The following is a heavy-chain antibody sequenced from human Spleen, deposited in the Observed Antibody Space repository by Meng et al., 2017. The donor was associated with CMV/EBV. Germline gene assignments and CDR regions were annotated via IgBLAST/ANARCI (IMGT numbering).Heavy chain of an antibody. V-gene: IGHV3-7*03. CDR3: ARGQGSGYYD. CDR1: GFTFSSYW. Sequence: GESLKISCAASGFTFSSYWMSWVRQAPGKGLEWVANIKQDGSEKYYVDSVKGRFTISRDNSRNALYLQMNSLRGEDTAVYYCARGQGSGYYDWGQGTLVTVSS. D-gene: IGHD3-22*01. CDR2: IKQDGSEK. J-gene: IGHJ4*02.